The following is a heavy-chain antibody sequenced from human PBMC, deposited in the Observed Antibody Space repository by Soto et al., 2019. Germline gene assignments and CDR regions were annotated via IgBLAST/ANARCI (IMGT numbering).Heavy chain of an antibody. D-gene: IGHD5-12*01. J-gene: IGHJ3*02. CDR1: GFTFSSYA. Sequence: GGSLRLSCAASGFTFSSYAMHWVRQAPGKGLEWVAVISYDGSNKYYADSVKGRFTISRDNSKNTLYLQMNSLRAEDTAVYYCARPVEMATFLAFDIWGQGTMVTVSS. V-gene: IGHV3-30-3*01. CDR3: ARPVEMATFLAFDI. CDR2: ISYDGSNK.